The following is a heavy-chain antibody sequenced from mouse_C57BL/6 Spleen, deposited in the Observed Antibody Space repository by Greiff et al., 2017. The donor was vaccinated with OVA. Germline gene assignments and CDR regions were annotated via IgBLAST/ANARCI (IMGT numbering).Heavy chain of an antibody. CDR3: ARGGVAPYYFDY. D-gene: IGHD1-1*02. CDR1: GYAFSSSW. V-gene: IGHV1-82*01. Sequence: QVQLQQSGPELVKPGASVKISCKASGYAFSSSWMNWVKQRPGKGLEWIGRIYPGDGDTNYNGKFKGKATLTADKSSSTAYMQLSSLTSEDSAVYFCARGGVAPYYFDYWGQGTTLTVSS. CDR2: IYPGDGDT. J-gene: IGHJ2*01.